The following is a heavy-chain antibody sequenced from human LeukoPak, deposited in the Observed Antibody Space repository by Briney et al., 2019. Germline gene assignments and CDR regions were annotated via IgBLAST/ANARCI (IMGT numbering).Heavy chain of an antibody. Sequence: GGSLRLSCEASGFAFSAHGMSWVRQAPGKGLEWVSAIGGYGTTTYYGDSVRGRFTISRDNSRNTMYLYMSSLRAEDTAVYYCARDSGHYDFWSGYPNWFDPWGQGTLVTVSS. J-gene: IGHJ5*02. V-gene: IGHV3-23*01. CDR1: GFAFSAHG. CDR3: ARDSGHYDFWSGYPNWFDP. CDR2: IGGYGTTT. D-gene: IGHD3-3*01.